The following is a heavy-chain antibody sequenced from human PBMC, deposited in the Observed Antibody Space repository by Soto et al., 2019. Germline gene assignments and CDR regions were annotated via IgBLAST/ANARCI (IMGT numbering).Heavy chain of an antibody. D-gene: IGHD3-10*01. V-gene: IGHV1-69*13. CDR1: GGTFSSYA. Sequence: SVKVSCKASGGTFSSYAISWVRQAPGQGLEWMGGIIPIFGTANYAQKFQGRVTITADESTSTAYMELSSLRSEDTAVFFCARGGSGSYHIRYFDYWGQGTLVTVSS. CDR3: ARGGSGSYHIRYFDY. CDR2: IIPIFGTA. J-gene: IGHJ4*02.